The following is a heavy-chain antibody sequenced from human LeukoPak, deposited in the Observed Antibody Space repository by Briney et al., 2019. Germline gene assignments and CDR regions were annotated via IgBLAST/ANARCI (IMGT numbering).Heavy chain of an antibody. CDR3: ARDEVYCSSTSCYPDYMDV. J-gene: IGHJ6*03. CDR2: IYSGGST. Sequence: GGSLRLSCAASGFTFSSYAMSWVRQAPGKGLEWVSVIYSGGSTYYADSVKGRFTICRDNSKNTLYLQMNSLRAEDTAVYYCARDEVYCSSTSCYPDYMDVWGKGTTVTVSS. CDR1: GFTFSSYA. V-gene: IGHV3-66*02. D-gene: IGHD2-2*01.